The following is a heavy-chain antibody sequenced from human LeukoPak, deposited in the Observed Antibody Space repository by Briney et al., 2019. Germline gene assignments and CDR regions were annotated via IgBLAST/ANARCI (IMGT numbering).Heavy chain of an antibody. Sequence: GSLRLSCAASGFTFSSYSMNWVRQAPGKGLEWIGEINHSGSTSNHNPSLKSRVTMSVDTSKNQFSLKLSSVTAADTAVYYCARKSGYARDYWGQGNLVTVSS. D-gene: IGHD5-12*01. V-gene: IGHV4-34*01. CDR3: ARKSGYARDY. CDR2: INHSGST. J-gene: IGHJ4*02. CDR1: GFTFSSYS.